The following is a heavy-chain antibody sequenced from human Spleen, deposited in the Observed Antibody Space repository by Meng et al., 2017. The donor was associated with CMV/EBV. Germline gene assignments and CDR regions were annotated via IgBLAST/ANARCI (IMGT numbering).Heavy chain of an antibody. CDR2: FYSGGTTT. J-gene: IGHJ1*01. Sequence: GGSLRLSCVASGFNFSPYSMNWVRQAPGKGLEWVSVFYSGGTTTYYADSVKGRFTISRDNSKNTLHLQMNSLRVEDTAIYYCAKDLGRWAWEPAGIQHWGQGTLVTVSS. V-gene: IGHV3-23*03. CDR1: GFNFSPYS. CDR3: AKDLGRWAWEPAGIQH. D-gene: IGHD1-26*01.